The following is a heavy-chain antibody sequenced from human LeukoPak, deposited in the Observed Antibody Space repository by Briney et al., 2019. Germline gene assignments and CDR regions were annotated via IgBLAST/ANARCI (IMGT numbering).Heavy chain of an antibody. J-gene: IGHJ6*04. V-gene: IGHV1-2*02. Sequence: ASVKVSCKASGYTFTGYYMHWVRQAPGQGLEWMGWINPNSGGTNYAQKFQGRVTMIRDTSISTAYMELSRLRSDDTAVYYCARDLYGSGKMDVWGKGTTVTVSS. CDR3: ARDLYGSGKMDV. CDR2: INPNSGGT. D-gene: IGHD3-10*01. CDR1: GYTFTGYY.